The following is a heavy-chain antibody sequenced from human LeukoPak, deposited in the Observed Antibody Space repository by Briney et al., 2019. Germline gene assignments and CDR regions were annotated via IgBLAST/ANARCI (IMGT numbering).Heavy chain of an antibody. CDR2: IYYSGST. V-gene: IGHV4-30-4*01. CDR1: GGSISSGDYY. J-gene: IGHJ4*02. Sequence: SETLSLTCTVSGGSISSGDYYWSWIRQPPGKGLEWIGYIYYSGSTYYNPSLKSRVTISVDTSKNQFSLKLSSVTAADTAVYYCAREAYGSGSYYADYWGQGTLVTVSS. CDR3: AREAYGSGSYYADY. D-gene: IGHD3-10*01.